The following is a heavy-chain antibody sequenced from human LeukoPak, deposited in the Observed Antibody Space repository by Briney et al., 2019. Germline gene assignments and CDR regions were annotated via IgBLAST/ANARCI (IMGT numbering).Heavy chain of an antibody. CDR1: GGTFSSYA. CDR3: ASSRLAYYYYYGMDV. Sequence: SVKVSCKASGGTFSSYAISWVRQAPGQGLEWMGRIIPILGIANYAQKFQGRVTITADKSTSTAYMELSSLRSEDTAVYYCASSRLAYYYYYGMDVWGQGTTVTVSS. J-gene: IGHJ6*02. CDR2: IIPILGIA. V-gene: IGHV1-69*04.